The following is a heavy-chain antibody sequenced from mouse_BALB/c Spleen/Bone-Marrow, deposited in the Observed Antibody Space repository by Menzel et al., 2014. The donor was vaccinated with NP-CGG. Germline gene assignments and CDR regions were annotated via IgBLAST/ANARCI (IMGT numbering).Heavy chain of an antibody. Sequence: EVQLVESGGDLVKPGGSLKLSCAAPGFTFSNYALSWVRQTPEKRLEWVASISTGGSTYYLDSVKGRFTISRDSARNILCLQMSSLRSEDTAMYYCARNYYGSFAYWGQGTLVTVSA. D-gene: IGHD1-1*01. CDR1: GFTFSNYA. V-gene: IGHV5-6-5*01. J-gene: IGHJ3*01. CDR2: ISTGGST. CDR3: ARNYYGSFAY.